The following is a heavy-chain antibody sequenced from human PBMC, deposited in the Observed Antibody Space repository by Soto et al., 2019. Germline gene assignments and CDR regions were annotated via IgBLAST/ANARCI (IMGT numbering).Heavy chain of an antibody. CDR2: ISAYTANT. J-gene: IGHJ4*02. D-gene: IGHD3-22*01. CDR1: GYTFPNYA. V-gene: IGHV1-18*04. Sequence: GASVKVSCKASGYTFPNYAITWVRQAPGQGLEWMGWISAYTANTKYAQKVQGRVTMTTDTSTRTAYMELRSLRSDDTAVYHCAREDYYDRSQYFDNWGQGTLLTVSS. CDR3: AREDYYDRSQYFDN.